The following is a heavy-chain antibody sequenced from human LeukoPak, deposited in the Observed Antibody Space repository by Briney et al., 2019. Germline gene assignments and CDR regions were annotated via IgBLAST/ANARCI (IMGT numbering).Heavy chain of an antibody. V-gene: IGHV1-69*01. CDR1: GGTFSSYA. J-gene: IGHJ4*02. CDR3: ERGGGELEDWPIDY. CDR2: IIPIFGTA. D-gene: IGHD1-7*01. Sequence: SVKVSCKASGGTFSSYAISWVRQAPGQGLEWIGGIIPIFGTANYAQKFQGRVTITADEFTSTASTEVRTLGPEHPPLFYCERGGGELEDWPIDYWGQGTLVTVSS.